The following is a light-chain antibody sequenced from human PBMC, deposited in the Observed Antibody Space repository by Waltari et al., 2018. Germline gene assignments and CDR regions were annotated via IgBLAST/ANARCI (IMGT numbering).Light chain of an antibody. V-gene: IGLV2-14*01. CDR3: SSYTSSSTVV. Sequence: QSALTQPASVSGSPGQSITISCPGTSSDVGGYNYFSWYQQHPGKAPKLMIYEVSNRPSGVSNRFSGSQSGNTASLTISGLQAEDEADYYCSSYTSSSTVVFGGGTKLTVL. CDR1: SSDVGGYNY. CDR2: EVS. J-gene: IGLJ2*01.